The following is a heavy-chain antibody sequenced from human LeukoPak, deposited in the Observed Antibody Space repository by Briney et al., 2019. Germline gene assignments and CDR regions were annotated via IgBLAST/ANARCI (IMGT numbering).Heavy chain of an antibody. J-gene: IGHJ4*02. Sequence: ASVTVSFTASGYTFTIYYMHWVRQAPGQGLEWVGMINTSGGSTSYAQKFQGRVPMTRDTSTTTVYMELSSLRSGDTAVYYCAGAPYSSSWTAGLLWGQGTLVTVSS. CDR1: GYTFTIYY. V-gene: IGHV1-46*01. D-gene: IGHD6-13*01. CDR3: AGAPYSSSWTAGLL. CDR2: INTSGGST.